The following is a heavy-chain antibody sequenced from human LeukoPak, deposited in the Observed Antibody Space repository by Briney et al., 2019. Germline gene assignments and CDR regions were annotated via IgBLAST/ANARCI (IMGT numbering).Heavy chain of an antibody. J-gene: IGHJ4*02. CDR2: ISSSSSYI. D-gene: IGHD3/OR15-3a*01. CDR1: GFTFSSYS. CDR3: ARDSGFSGTQRGEY. Sequence: GGSLRLSCAASGFTFSSYSMNWVRQAPGKGLEWVSSISSSSSYIYYADSVKGRFTISRDNAKNSLYLQMNSLRAEDTAVYYCARDSGFSGTQRGEYWGQGTLVTVSS. V-gene: IGHV3-21*01.